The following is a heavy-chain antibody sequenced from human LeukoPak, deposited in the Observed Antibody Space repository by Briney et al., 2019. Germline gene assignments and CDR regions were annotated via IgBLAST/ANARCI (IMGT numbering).Heavy chain of an antibody. CDR2: ISLNNDDT. CDR1: GYTFTGYY. CDR3: ARGYYYDSSGYYQLDY. J-gene: IGHJ4*02. V-gene: IGHV1-2*04. D-gene: IGHD3-22*01. Sequence: GASVKVSCKASGYTFTGYYMHWVRQAPGQGLEWMGWISLNNDDTNYAQKFQGWVTMTRDTSISTAYMELSRLRSDDTAVYYCARGYYYDSSGYYQLDYWGQGTLVTVSS.